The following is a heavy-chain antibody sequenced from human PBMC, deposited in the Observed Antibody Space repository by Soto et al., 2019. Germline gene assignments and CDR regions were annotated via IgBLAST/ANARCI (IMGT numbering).Heavy chain of an antibody. D-gene: IGHD6-19*01. V-gene: IGHV3-15*07. J-gene: IGHJ4*02. Sequence: EVQLVESGGGLVKPGGSLRLSCAASGLTFTNAWVNWVRQVPGKGLEWVGRIKSKTNGGTIEYAGSVKDRFTISRDDSKDTLYLQMNSLKTEDTAVYYCNTDRHDRSRGWYLEYWGQGTLVTVSS. CDR2: IKSKTNGGTI. CDR1: GLTFTNAW. CDR3: NTDRHDRSRGWYLEY.